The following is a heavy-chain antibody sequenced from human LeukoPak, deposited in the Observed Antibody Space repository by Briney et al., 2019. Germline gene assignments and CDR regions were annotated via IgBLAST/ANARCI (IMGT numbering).Heavy chain of an antibody. CDR3: ARSPPPVVVIATLDY. D-gene: IGHD2-21*01. V-gene: IGHV1-46*01. J-gene: IGHJ4*02. Sequence: ASVKVSCKASGYTFTSYYMHWVRQAPGQGLEWMGIINPSGGSTSYAQKFQGRVTMTRDTSISTAYMELSRLRSDDTAVYYCARSPPPVVVIATLDYWGQGTLVTVSS. CDR1: GYTFTSYY. CDR2: INPSGGST.